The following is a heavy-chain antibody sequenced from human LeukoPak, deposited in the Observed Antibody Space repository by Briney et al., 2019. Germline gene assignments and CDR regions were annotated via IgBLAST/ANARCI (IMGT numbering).Heavy chain of an antibody. V-gene: IGHV4-31*03. CDR3: ARDHGSSSWYPFDY. D-gene: IGHD6-6*01. J-gene: IGHJ4*02. Sequence: SETLSLTCTVSGGSISSGGYYWSWIRQHPGTGLEWIGYIYYSGSTYYNPSLKSRVTISVDTSKNQFSLKLSSVTAADTAVYYCARDHGSSSWYPFDYWGQGTLVTVSS. CDR1: GGSISSGGYY. CDR2: IYYSGST.